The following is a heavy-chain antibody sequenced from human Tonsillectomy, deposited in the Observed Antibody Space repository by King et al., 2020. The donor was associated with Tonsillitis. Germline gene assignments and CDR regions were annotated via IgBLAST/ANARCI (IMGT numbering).Heavy chain of an antibody. J-gene: IGHJ4*02. CDR1: GGSLSVYS. CDR2: INHRGVT. D-gene: IGHD3-16*01. V-gene: IGHV4-34*01. CDR3: ARGPSAISGVILTPPTFFDY. Sequence: VQLQQWGAGLLKPSETLSLTCAVSGGSLSVYSWNWIRQTPGRGLEWIGKINHRGVTTYNPSLKGRVTISADTSNNHFSLRLSSVAPDTALYYCARGPSAISGVILTPPTFFDYWGQGGLVTVSA.